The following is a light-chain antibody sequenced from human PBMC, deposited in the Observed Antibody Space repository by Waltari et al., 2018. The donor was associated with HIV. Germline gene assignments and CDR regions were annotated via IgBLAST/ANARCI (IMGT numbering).Light chain of an antibody. CDR2: GAS. J-gene: IGKJ1*01. CDR1: QSVSSSY. CDR3: QQYGSSTWT. V-gene: IGKV3-20*01. Sequence: EIVLTQSPGTLSLSPGERATLSCRASQSVSSSYLAWYRQKPGHAPRLLIYGASSRATGIPDRCSGSGSGTDFTLTISRLEPEDFAVYYCQQYGSSTWTFGQGTKVEIK.